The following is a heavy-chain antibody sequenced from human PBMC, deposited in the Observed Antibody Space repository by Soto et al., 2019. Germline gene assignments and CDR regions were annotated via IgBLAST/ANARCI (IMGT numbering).Heavy chain of an antibody. V-gene: IGHV3-23*01. J-gene: IGHJ4*02. CDR1: GFTFSNYA. D-gene: IGHD6-19*01. Sequence: GGSLRLSCAASGFTFSNYAMSWVRQAPGKGLEWVSAVSGSGGGTNYADSVKGRFTISRDNSKNTLYLQMNSLRAEDTAVYYCAKATSMAVAGNYFDYWGQGTLVTVSS. CDR2: VSGSGGGT. CDR3: AKATSMAVAGNYFDY.